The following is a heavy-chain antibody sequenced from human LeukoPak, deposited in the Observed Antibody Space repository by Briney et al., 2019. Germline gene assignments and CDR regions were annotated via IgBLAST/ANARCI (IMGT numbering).Heavy chain of an antibody. Sequence: ASVKVSCKASGYTFTSYDINWVRQATGQGLEWMGWMNPNSGKTGYAQKFQGRVTMTRNTSISTAYMELSSLRSEDTAVYYCSRGARGYSYGSADCCGEGTLVTASS. CDR3: SRGARGYSYGSADC. D-gene: IGHD5-18*01. V-gene: IGHV1-8*01. CDR2: MNPNSGKT. CDR1: GYTFTSYD. J-gene: IGHJ4*02.